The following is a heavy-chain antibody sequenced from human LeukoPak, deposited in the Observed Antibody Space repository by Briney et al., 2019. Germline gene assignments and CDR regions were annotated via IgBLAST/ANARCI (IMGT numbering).Heavy chain of an antibody. CDR1: GFTFSSYA. Sequence: GSLRLSCAASGFTFSSYAMSWVRHALGKGLEWVSAISGSGGRTNYADSVKGRFTISRDNSKNTLYLQMNSLRAEDTAVYYCARVQYCSGGSCYPGYFDYWGQGTLVTVSS. CDR3: ARVQYCSGGSCYPGYFDY. D-gene: IGHD2-15*01. J-gene: IGHJ4*02. CDR2: ISGSGGRT. V-gene: IGHV3-23*01.